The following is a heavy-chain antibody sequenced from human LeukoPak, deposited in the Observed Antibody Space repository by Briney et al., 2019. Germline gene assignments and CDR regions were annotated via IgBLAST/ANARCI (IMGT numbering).Heavy chain of an antibody. J-gene: IGHJ4*02. Sequence: ASVKVSCTASGYTFTTYPINWVRQPPAQGLEWMGWIHTNTGSPTYAQGLTGRFVFSLDTSVSTAFLQINSLEAEDAALYFCVRGIDTTGYFNYWGQGTLVTVSS. CDR1: GYTFTTYP. D-gene: IGHD3-22*01. CDR3: VRGIDTTGYFNY. V-gene: IGHV7-4-1*02. CDR2: IHTNTGSP.